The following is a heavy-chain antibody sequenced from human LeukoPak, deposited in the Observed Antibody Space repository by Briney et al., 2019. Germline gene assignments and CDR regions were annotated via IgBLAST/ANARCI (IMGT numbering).Heavy chain of an antibody. Sequence: GGSLRLSCAASGFTFSSYAMHWVRQAPGKGLEWVAVISYDGSNKYYADSVKGRFTISRDNAKNSLYLQMNSLRAEDTAVYYCASSIAASDYWGQGTLVTVSS. CDR2: ISYDGSNK. D-gene: IGHD6-13*01. J-gene: IGHJ4*02. V-gene: IGHV3-30-3*01. CDR1: GFTFSSYA. CDR3: ASSIAASDY.